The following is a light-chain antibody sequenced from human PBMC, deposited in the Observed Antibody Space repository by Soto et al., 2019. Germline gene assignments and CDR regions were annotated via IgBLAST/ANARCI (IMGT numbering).Light chain of an antibody. Sequence: DIQVTQSPSFLSASVGDRVTITCRASQDISTYLAWFQQKPGKAPKLLIYGASTLQSGVPSRFSGSGSGTEFTLTISSLQPEDFATYYCQQLKSYPWTFGQGTKVEIK. CDR3: QQLKSYPWT. J-gene: IGKJ1*01. CDR1: QDISTY. V-gene: IGKV1-9*01. CDR2: GAS.